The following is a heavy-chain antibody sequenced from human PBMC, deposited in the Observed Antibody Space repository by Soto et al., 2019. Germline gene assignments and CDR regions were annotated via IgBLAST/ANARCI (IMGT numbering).Heavy chain of an antibody. D-gene: IGHD6-13*01. J-gene: IGHJ4*02. Sequence: ASETLSLTCAVYGGSFSGYYWSWIRQPPGKGLEWIGEINHSGSTNYNPSLKSRVTISVDTSKNQFSLKLSSVTAADTAVYYCARATAEMLRLFDDWAQGTLVTVSS. CDR1: GGSFSGYY. CDR3: ARATAEMLRLFDD. CDR2: INHSGST. V-gene: IGHV4-34*01.